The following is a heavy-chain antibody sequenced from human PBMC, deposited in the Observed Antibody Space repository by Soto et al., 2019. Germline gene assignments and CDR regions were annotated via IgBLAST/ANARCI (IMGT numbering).Heavy chain of an antibody. CDR2: VTGDGSTT. D-gene: IGHD1-20*01. CDR3: ARENWYSMDV. Sequence: EVQLVESGGGSVQPGGSLRLSCAASGFTFRSYFMAWVRQAPGKGLVLVSQVTGDGSTTHYADSVRGRFTISRDNAKNTLYLQMNSLRDEDTAIYYCARENWYSMDVWGQGTTVTVSS. CDR1: GFTFRSYF. J-gene: IGHJ6*02. V-gene: IGHV3-74*01.